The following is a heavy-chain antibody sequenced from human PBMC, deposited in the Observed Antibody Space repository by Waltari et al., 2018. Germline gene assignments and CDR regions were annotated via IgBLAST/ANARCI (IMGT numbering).Heavy chain of an antibody. CDR1: GGSISSSSYY. CDR3: ARGPPPYDFWSGYYTTLFDY. D-gene: IGHD3-3*01. Sequence: QLQLQESGPGLVKPSETLSLTCTVSGGSISSSSYYWGWIRQPPGKGLEWIGSIYYSGSTYYNPALKSRVTISVDTSKNQFSLKLSSVTAADTAVYYCARGPPPYDFWSGYYTTLFDYWGQGTLVTVSS. J-gene: IGHJ4*02. V-gene: IGHV4-39*07. CDR2: IYYSGST.